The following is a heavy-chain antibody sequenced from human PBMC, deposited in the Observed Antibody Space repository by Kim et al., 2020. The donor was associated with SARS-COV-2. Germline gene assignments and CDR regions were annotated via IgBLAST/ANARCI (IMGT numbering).Heavy chain of an antibody. J-gene: IGHJ6*02. D-gene: IGHD3-9*01. CDR1: GFTFSSYA. Sequence: GGSLRLSCVASGFTFSSYAMHWVRQAPGKGLEWVAVISYDGSNKYYADSVKGRFTISRDNSKNTLYLQMNSLRAEDTAVYYCARDMRYYDILTGYFPMGDYYYYYGMDVWGQGTTVTVSS. V-gene: IGHV3-30-3*01. CDR3: ARDMRYYDILTGYFPMGDYYYYYGMDV. CDR2: ISYDGSNK.